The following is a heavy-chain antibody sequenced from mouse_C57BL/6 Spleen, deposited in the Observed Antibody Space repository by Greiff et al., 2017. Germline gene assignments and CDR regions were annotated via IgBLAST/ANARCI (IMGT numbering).Heavy chain of an antibody. D-gene: IGHD2-4*01. V-gene: IGHV5-12*01. J-gene: IGHJ4*01. CDR1: GFTFSDYS. CDR3: ALQGGYDYGYAMDY. Sequence: VQRVESGGGLVQPGGSLKLSCAASGFTFSDYSMYWVRQTPEKRLEWVADISNGGGSTYYPDTVKGRFAISRDNAKNTLYLQMSRLKSEDTAMYYCALQGGYDYGYAMDYWGQGTSVTVSS. CDR2: ISNGGGST.